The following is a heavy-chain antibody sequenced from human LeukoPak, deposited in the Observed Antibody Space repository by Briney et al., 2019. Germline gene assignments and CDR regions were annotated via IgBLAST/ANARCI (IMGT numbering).Heavy chain of an antibody. J-gene: IGHJ6*03. CDR3: ARDRGLTIFGPGERDV. CDR1: GYTFTGYY. V-gene: IGHV1-2*02. CDR2: INPNSGGT. Sequence: ASVKVSCKASGYTFTGYYMHWVRQAPGQGLEWMGWINPNSGGTNYAQKFQGRVTMTRDTSISTAYMELSRLRSDDTAVYYCARDRGLTIFGPGERDVGEKGPTVTVPS. D-gene: IGHD3/OR15-3a*01.